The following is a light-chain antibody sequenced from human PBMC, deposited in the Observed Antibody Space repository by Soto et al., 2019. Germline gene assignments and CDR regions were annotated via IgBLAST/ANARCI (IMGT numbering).Light chain of an antibody. CDR1: QSVSTF. J-gene: IGKJ4*01. V-gene: IGKV1-39*01. Sequence: DIQMTQSPSSLSASVGDRVTITCRASQSVSTFLNWYQQKPGKAPKLLIYGASNLESGVPSTFSGSGSGTDFTLTISSLQPEDFATYYCQQCFSTPPLTFGGGTKVDIK. CDR3: QQCFSTPPLT. CDR2: GAS.